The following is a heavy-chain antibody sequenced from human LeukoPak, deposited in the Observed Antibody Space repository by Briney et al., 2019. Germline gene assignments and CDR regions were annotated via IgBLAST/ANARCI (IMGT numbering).Heavy chain of an antibody. Sequence: GASVKVSCKVSGYTLTELSMHWVRQAPGKGLEWMGGFDPEDGETIYAQKFQGRVTMTEDTSTDTAYMELSSLRSEDTAVYYCATVAMVPYWSMVRSFDYWGQGTLVTVSS. CDR2: FDPEDGET. V-gene: IGHV1-24*01. D-gene: IGHD3-10*01. CDR3: ATVAMVPYWSMVRSFDY. J-gene: IGHJ4*02. CDR1: GYTLTELS.